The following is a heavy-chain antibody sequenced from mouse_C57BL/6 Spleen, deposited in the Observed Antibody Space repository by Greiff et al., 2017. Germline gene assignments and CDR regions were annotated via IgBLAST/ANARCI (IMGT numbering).Heavy chain of an antibody. D-gene: IGHD3-1*01. Sequence: VKLQQSGPGLVQPSQSLSITCTVSGFSFTSYGVHWVRQSPGKGLELLGVIWSGGSTDDNAAFISRLSISKDNSKSQVFFKMNSLQADDTAIYYCATSFSGYYAMDYWGQGTSVTVSS. CDR2: IWSGGST. CDR3: ATSFSGYYAMDY. V-gene: IGHV2-2*01. J-gene: IGHJ4*01. CDR1: GFSFTSYG.